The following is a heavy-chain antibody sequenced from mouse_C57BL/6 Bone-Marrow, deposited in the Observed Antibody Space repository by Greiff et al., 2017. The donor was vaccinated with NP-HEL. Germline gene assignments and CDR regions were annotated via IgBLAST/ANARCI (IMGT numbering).Heavy chain of an antibody. CDR2: ISSGGSYT. V-gene: IGHV5-6*01. D-gene: IGHD1-1*01. Sequence: EVQGVESGGDLVKPGGSLKLSCAASGFTFSSYGMSWVRQTPDKRLEWVATISSGGSYTYYPDSVKGRFTISRDNAKNTLYLQMSSLKSEDTAMYYCARSGLRCYFDYWGQGTTLTVSS. CDR3: ARSGLRCYFDY. J-gene: IGHJ2*01. CDR1: GFTFSSYG.